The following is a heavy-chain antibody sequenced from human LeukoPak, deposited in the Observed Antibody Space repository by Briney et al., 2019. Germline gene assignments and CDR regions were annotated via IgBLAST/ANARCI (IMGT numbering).Heavy chain of an antibody. CDR2: ISGSGGST. Sequence: GGSLRLSCAASGFTFSSYAMSWVRQAPGKGLEWVSAISGSGGSTFYADSVKGRFTISRDNSKNTLYLQMNSLRAEDTAVYYCAKGRYSGSHYSSCDYWGQGTLVTVSS. V-gene: IGHV3-23*01. CDR1: GFTFSSYA. CDR3: AKGRYSGSHYSSCDY. D-gene: IGHD1-26*01. J-gene: IGHJ4*02.